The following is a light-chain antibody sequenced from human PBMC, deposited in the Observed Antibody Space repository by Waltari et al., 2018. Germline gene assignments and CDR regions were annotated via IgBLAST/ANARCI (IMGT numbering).Light chain of an antibody. V-gene: IGKV2-28*01. CDR3: MQALQTPPT. J-gene: IGKJ5*01. Sequence: SISCRSSQSLLHSNGYNYLDWYLQKPGQSPQLLIYLGSNRASGVPDRFSGSGSGTDFTLKISRVEAEDVGVYYCMQALQTPPTFGQGTRLEIK. CDR2: LGS. CDR1: QSLLHSNGYNY.